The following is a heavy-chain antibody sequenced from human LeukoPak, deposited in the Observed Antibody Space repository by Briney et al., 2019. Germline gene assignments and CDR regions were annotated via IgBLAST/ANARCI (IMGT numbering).Heavy chain of an antibody. J-gene: IGHJ4*02. CDR3: ARDHGTFDY. V-gene: IGHV3-48*03. Sequence: GGSLRLSCAASGFTLSSYEMNWVRPAPGKGREWVSYISSSGSTIYYADSVKGRFTISRDNAKNSLYLQMNSLRAEDTAVYYCARDHGTFDYWGQGTLVTVSS. CDR1: GFTLSSYE. CDR2: ISSSGSTI.